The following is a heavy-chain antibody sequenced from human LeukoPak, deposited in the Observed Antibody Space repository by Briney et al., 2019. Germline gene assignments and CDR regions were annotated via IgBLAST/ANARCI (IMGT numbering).Heavy chain of an antibody. CDR2: INHSGST. J-gene: IGHJ4*02. Sequence: PSETLSLTCAVYGGSFSGYYWSWIRQPPGKGLEWIGEINHSGSTNYNPSLKSRVTISVDTSKNQFSLKLSSVTAADTAVYYCASTQSYYYDSSGYYYFDYWGQGTLVTVSS. V-gene: IGHV4-34*01. CDR1: GGSFSGYY. D-gene: IGHD3-22*01. CDR3: ASTQSYYYDSSGYYYFDY.